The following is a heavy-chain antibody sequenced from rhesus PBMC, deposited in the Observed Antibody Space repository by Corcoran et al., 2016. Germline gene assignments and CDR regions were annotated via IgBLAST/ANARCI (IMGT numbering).Heavy chain of an antibody. D-gene: IGHD2-15*01. CDR2: IDGNIAST. CDR1: GGSISGYYY. Sequence: QVKLQQWGEGPVKPSETLSLTCAVYGGSISGYYYWSWIRQAPGKGLEWIGDIDGNIASTNSNPSLKHRVTISKDTSKNQFSLKLSSVTAADTAVYYCAREPEYCSSPYCSNLPDLWGPGTPITISS. J-gene: IGHJ2*01. V-gene: IGHV4-73*01. CDR3: AREPEYCSSPYCSNLPDL.